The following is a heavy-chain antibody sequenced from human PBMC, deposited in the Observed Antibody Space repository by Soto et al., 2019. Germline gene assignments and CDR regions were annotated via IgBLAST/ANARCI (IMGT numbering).Heavy chain of an antibody. CDR2: INHSGST. Sequence: SETLSVNCADYGGCFSGYYWSWIRQPPGKGLEWIGEINHSGSTNYNPSLKSRVTISVDTSKNQFSQKLSSVTAADTAVYYCARGHARAALGYSYGYYYYGMDVWGQGTTVTVSS. D-gene: IGHD5-18*01. CDR1: GGCFSGYY. V-gene: IGHV4-34*01. J-gene: IGHJ6*02. CDR3: ARGHARAALGYSYGYYYYGMDV.